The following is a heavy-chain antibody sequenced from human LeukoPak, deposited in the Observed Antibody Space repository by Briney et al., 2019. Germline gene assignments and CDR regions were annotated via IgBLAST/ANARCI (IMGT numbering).Heavy chain of an antibody. CDR1: GGSFSSYY. Sequence: SETLSLTCAVYGGSFSSYYWSWIRQPPGKGLEWIGEINHSGSTNYNPSLKSRVTISVDTSKNQFSLKLSSVTAADTAVYYCARGRRPRFMITFGGVIAYFDYWGQGTLVTVSS. D-gene: IGHD3-16*02. CDR2: INHSGST. V-gene: IGHV4-34*01. CDR3: ARGRRPRFMITFGGVIAYFDY. J-gene: IGHJ4*02.